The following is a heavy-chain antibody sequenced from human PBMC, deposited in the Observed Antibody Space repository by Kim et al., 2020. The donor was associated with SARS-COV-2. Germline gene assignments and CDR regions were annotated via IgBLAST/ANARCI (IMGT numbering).Heavy chain of an antibody. V-gene: IGHV3-15*01. Sequence: GGSLRLSCVASGLTFRNAWMSWVRQAPGKGLEWVGRIRSKTDGETIDYAAPVKGRFTISRDDSKNTLYLQINSLKTEDTAVYYCSTDECRGGNCYNAYDIWGQGTLVTVSS. CDR2: IRSKTDGETI. J-gene: IGHJ3*02. D-gene: IGHD2-15*01. CDR1: GLTFRNAW. CDR3: STDECRGGNCYNAYDI.